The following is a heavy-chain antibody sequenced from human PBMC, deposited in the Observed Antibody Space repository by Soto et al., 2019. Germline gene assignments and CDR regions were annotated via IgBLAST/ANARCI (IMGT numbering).Heavy chain of an antibody. Sequence: QVQLVQSGAEVKKPGSSVKVSCRASGGTFSSYAISWVRQAPGQGLEWMGGIIPILGTANYAQKFQGRVTSTANESTSRAKMELSSLRSEDTAVYYCARGRNSRYCSGGSVYWGHFDYWGQGTLVTVSS. CDR1: GGTFSSYA. V-gene: IGHV1-69*01. J-gene: IGHJ4*02. CDR2: IIPILGTA. CDR3: ARGRNSRYCSGGSVYWGHFDY. D-gene: IGHD2-15*01.